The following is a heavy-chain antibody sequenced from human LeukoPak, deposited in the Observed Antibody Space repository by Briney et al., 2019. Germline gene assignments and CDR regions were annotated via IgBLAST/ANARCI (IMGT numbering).Heavy chain of an antibody. CDR1: GFTVSSNY. J-gene: IGHJ4*02. CDR2: ISGSGGST. CDR3: AKDHDYGSGSYSY. D-gene: IGHD3-10*01. Sequence: GGSLRLSCAASGFTVSSNYMSWVRQAPGKGLEWVSAISGSGGSTYYADSVKGRFTISRDNSKNTLYLQMNSLRAEDTAVYYCAKDHDYGSGSYSYWGQGTLVTVSS. V-gene: IGHV3-23*01.